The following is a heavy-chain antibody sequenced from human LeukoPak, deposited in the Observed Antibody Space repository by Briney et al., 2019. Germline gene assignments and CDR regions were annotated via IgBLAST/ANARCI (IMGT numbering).Heavy chain of an antibody. CDR1: GYTFTSYY. CDR2: ISPNSGGT. V-gene: IGHV1-2*02. J-gene: IGHJ4*02. CDR3: ARRGWELLDYFDY. Sequence: ASVKVSCKASGYTFTSYYMHWVRQAPGQGLEWMGWISPNSGGTNYGQKFQGRVTMTRDTSISTVYMELSRLRSDDTAVYYCARRGWELLDYFDYWGQGTLVTVSS. D-gene: IGHD1-26*01.